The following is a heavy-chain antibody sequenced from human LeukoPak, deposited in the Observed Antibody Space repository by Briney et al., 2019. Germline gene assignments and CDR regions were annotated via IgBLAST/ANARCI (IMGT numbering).Heavy chain of an antibody. CDR2: ISSSGSTI. D-gene: IGHD2-2*01. CDR1: GFTFSDYY. Sequence: GGSLRLSCAASGFTFSDYYMSWIRQAPGKGLEWVSYISSSGSTIYYADSVKGRFTISRDNAKNPLYLQMNSLRAEDTAVYYCARDEDTPPIVVVPAAIGYWGQGTLVTVSS. J-gene: IGHJ4*02. CDR3: ARDEDTPPIVVVPAAIGY. V-gene: IGHV3-11*04.